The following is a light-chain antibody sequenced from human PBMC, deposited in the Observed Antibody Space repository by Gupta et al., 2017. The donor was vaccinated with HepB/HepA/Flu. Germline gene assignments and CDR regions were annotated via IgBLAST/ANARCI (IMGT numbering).Light chain of an antibody. CDR2: DVS. V-gene: IGLV2-11*01. Sequence: QSALTQPRSVSGSPGQSVTISCTGTSSDVGRHNYVSWYQQHPGKAPKLMIYDVSNRPSGVPDRVSGSKSGNTASLTISGLQAEDEADYYCCSYAGSYTWVFGGGTKLTVL. CDR3: CSYAGSYTWV. CDR1: SSDVGRHNY. J-gene: IGLJ3*02.